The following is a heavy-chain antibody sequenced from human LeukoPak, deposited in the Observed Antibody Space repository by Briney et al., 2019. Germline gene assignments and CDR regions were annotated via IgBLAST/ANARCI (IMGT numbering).Heavy chain of an antibody. V-gene: IGHV1-69*05. CDR2: IIPIFGTA. J-gene: IGHJ6*03. CDR1: GGTFSSYA. D-gene: IGHD1-1*01. Sequence: SVKVSCKASGGTFSSYAISWVRQAPGQGLEWMGGIIPIFGTANYAQKFQGRVTITTDESTSTAYMELSSLRSEDTAVYYCARDYGGYEYYYYMDVWGKGTTVTVSS. CDR3: ARDYGGYEYYYYMDV.